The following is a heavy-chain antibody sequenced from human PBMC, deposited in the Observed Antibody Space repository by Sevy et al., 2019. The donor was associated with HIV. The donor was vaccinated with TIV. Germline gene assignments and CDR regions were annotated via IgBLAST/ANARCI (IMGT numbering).Heavy chain of an antibody. CDR2: INNDGSVR. D-gene: IGHD1-26*01. CDR1: GFSLSAYW. J-gene: IGHJ4*02. V-gene: IGHV3-74*01. Sequence: GGSLRLSCKCSGFSLSAYWMHWVRQIPGKGLDWVPHINNDGSVRQYADSVKGRFTISRDNVRNTLYLQMESLRAEDAGVYYCARGIGKSGAFWGQGTLVTVSS. CDR3: ARGIGKSGAF.